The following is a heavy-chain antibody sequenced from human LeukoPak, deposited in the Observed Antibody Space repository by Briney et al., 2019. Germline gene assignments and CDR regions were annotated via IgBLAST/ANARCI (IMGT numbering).Heavy chain of an antibody. Sequence: PGRSLRLSCAASGFTFSSYAMHWVRQAPGKGLEWVAVISYDGSNKYYAGSVKGRFTISRDNSKNTLYLQMNSLRAEDTAVYYCARESVPNFDYWGQGTLVTVSS. J-gene: IGHJ4*02. D-gene: IGHD1-1*01. CDR3: ARESVPNFDY. CDR1: GFTFSSYA. V-gene: IGHV3-30*01. CDR2: ISYDGSNK.